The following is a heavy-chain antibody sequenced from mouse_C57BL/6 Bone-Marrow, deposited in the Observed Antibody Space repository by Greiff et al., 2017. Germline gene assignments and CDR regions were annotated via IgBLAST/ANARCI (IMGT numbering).Heavy chain of an antibody. CDR1: GYTFTSYT. CDR2: INPSSGYT. J-gene: IGHJ4*01. CDR3: ARSYSYYAMDY. Sequence: QVQLQQSGAELARPGASVKMSCKASGYTFTSYTMHWVKQRPGQGLEWIGYINPSSGYTKYNQKFKDKATLTADKSSSTAYMQLSSLSSEDSAVYYCARSYSYYAMDYWGQGTSVTVSS. D-gene: IGHD1-1*01. V-gene: IGHV1-4*01.